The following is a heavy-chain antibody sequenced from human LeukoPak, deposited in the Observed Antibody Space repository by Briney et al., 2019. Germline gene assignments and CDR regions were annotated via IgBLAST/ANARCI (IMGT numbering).Heavy chain of an antibody. J-gene: IGHJ4*02. V-gene: IGHV3-23*01. Sequence: GGSLRLSCAASGFTFSSYAMSWVRQAPGKGLEWVSAISGSGGSTYYADSVKGRFTISRDNSKNTLYLQMNSLRAEDTAVYYCAKAETRWFGELLSFDYWGQGTLVTVSS. CDR2: ISGSGGST. D-gene: IGHD3-10*01. CDR3: AKAETRWFGELLSFDY. CDR1: GFTFSSYA.